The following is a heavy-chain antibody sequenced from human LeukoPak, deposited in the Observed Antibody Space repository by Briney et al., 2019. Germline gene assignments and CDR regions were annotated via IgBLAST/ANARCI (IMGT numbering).Heavy chain of an antibody. V-gene: IGHV4-39*01. CDR1: GGSISSSSYS. J-gene: IGHJ4*02. CDR3: ARQLGYCSSTSCYADKVDY. Sequence: SETLSLTCTVSGGSISSSSYSWGWIRQPPGKGLEWIGRIYYSGSTYYNPYLKSRVTISVDTSKNHFSLKLSSGTAADTAVYYFARQLGYCSSTSCYADKVDYWGQGTLVTVSS. D-gene: IGHD2-2*01. CDR2: IYYSGST.